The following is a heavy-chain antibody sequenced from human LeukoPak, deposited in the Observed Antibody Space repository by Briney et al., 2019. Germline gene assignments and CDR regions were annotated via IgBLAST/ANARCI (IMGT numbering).Heavy chain of an antibody. J-gene: IGHJ4*02. D-gene: IGHD6-13*01. V-gene: IGHV3-30*03. CDR3: AGDLQQQLVHDY. CDR1: GFTFSAFA. Sequence: PGGSLRLSCAASGFTFSAFAMHWVRQAPGKGLEWVAVILYDGSNKYYADSVKGRLTISRDNSKNTLSLQMNSLRAEDTAVYYCAGDLQQQLVHDYWGQGTLVTVSS. CDR2: ILYDGSNK.